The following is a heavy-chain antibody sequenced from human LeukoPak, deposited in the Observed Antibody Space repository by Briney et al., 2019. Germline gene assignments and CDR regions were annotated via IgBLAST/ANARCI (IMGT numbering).Heavy chain of an antibody. CDR3: ATGYYYVQGRFFDY. J-gene: IGHJ4*02. V-gene: IGHV3-33*05. D-gene: IGHD3-10*02. Sequence: GGSLRLSCAASGFTFSSYGMHWVRQAPGKGLEWVAVISYDGSNKYYADSVKGRFTISRDNSKNTLYLQMNSLRAEDTAVYYCATGYYYVQGRFFDYWGQGTLVTVSS. CDR1: GFTFSSYG. CDR2: ISYDGSNK.